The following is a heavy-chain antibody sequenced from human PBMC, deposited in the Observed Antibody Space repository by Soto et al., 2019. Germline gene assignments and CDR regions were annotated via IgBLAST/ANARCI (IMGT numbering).Heavy chain of an antibody. J-gene: IGHJ5*02. D-gene: IGHD3-16*02. CDR1: GDSVSSNSAA. CDR2: TYYRSKWYN. Sequence: SQTLSLTCAISGDSVSSNSAAWNWIRQSPSRGLEWLGRTYYRSKWYNDYAVSVKSRITINTDTSKNQFSLQLNSVAPEDTAVYYCAKSRYDYIWGSYRHLWFDPWGQGTLVTVSS. V-gene: IGHV6-1*01. CDR3: AKSRYDYIWGSYRHLWFDP.